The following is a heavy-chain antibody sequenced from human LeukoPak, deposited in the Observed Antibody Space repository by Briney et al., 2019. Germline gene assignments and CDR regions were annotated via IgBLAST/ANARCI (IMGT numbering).Heavy chain of an antibody. V-gene: IGHV4-59*12. CDR3: ARAGDSSGYSDY. J-gene: IGHJ4*02. Sequence: SETLSLTCTVSGGSITSYYWSWIRQPPGKGLEWIGYIYYSGSTFYNPSLKGRVTISVDTSKNQFSLKLSSVTAADTAVYYCARAGDSSGYSDYWGQGTLVTVS. D-gene: IGHD3-22*01. CDR2: IYYSGST. CDR1: GGSITSYY.